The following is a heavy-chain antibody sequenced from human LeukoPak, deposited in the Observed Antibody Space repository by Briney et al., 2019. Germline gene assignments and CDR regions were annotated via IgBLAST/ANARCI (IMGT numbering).Heavy chain of an antibody. CDR2: IYYSGST. D-gene: IGHD3-10*01. J-gene: IGHJ4*02. V-gene: IGHV4-59*08. CDR3: ARHKRGVSRSATDY. Sequence: SETLSLTCTVSGGSISSYYWSWIRQPPGKGLEWIGYIYYSGSTNYNPSLKSRVTISVDTSKNQFSLKLSSVTAADTAVYYCARHKRGVSRSATDYWGQGTLVTVSS. CDR1: GGSISSYY.